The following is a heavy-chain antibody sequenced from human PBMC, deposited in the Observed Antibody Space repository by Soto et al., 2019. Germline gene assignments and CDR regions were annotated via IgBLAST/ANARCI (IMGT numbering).Heavy chain of an antibody. J-gene: IGHJ6*03. D-gene: IGHD2-8*01. Sequence: ASVKVSCKASGYTFTSYSMHWVRQAPGQRLEWMGWINAGNGNTKYSQKFQGRVTITRDTSASTAYVELSSLRSEDTAVYYCARVMNYYYMDAWGKGTTVTVSS. CDR3: ARVMNYYYMDA. CDR1: GYTFTSYS. CDR2: INAGNGNT. V-gene: IGHV1-3*01.